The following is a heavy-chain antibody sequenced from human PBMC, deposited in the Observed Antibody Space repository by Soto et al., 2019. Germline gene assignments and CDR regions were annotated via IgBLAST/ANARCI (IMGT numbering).Heavy chain of an antibody. D-gene: IGHD2-15*01. CDR2: VSSGGGT. CDR1: GFTFSTYA. V-gene: IGHV3-23*01. J-gene: IGHJ4*02. CDR3: AKRRGAGGHFDY. Sequence: GALRLSCAASGFTFSTYAMGWVRQAPGKGLEWVSVVSSGGGTHYADSVKGRFTVSRDNSKNALSLQMNSLRADDTAVYYCAKRRGAGGHFDYWGQGALVTVSS.